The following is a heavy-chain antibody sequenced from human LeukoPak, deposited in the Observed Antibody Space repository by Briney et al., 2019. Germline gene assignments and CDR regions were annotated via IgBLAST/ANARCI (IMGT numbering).Heavy chain of an antibody. CDR2: INPNSGGT. V-gene: IGHV1-2*02. Sequence: ASVKVSCKASAYTFTGYYMHWVRQAPGQGLEWMGWINPNSGGTNYAQKFQGRVTMTRDTSIGTAYMELSRLRSDDTAVYYCARDAIAAAGTQLPYYYYYMDVWGKGTTVTISS. D-gene: IGHD6-13*01. CDR1: AYTFTGYY. J-gene: IGHJ6*03. CDR3: ARDAIAAAGTQLPYYYYYMDV.